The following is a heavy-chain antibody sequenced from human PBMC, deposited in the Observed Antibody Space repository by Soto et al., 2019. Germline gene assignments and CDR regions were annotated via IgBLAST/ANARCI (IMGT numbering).Heavy chain of an antibody. Sequence: GGSLRLSCEASGFTFSGYWMSWVRQAPGKGLEWVADIKYDGSVQYYVDSVKGRLTISRDNAKKQLYLQMNGLRAEDTALYYCARAPYSNAWYRFDLWGQGTLVTVSS. CDR3: ARAPYSNAWYRFDL. CDR1: GFTFSGYW. J-gene: IGHJ4*02. CDR2: IKYDGSVQ. D-gene: IGHD4-4*01. V-gene: IGHV3-7*03.